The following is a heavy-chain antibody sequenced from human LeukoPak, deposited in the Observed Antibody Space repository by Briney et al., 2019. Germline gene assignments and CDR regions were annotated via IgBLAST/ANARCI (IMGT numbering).Heavy chain of an antibody. V-gene: IGHV4-31*03. D-gene: IGHD2-2*02. CDR2: IYYSGST. CDR1: GGSISSGGYC. Sequence: KPSETLSLTCTVSGGSISSGGYCWSWIRQHPGKGLEWIGYIYYSGSTYYNPSLKSRVTISVDTSKNQFSLKLSSVTAADTAVYYCARSHCSSTSCYTYHYYYYGMDVWGQGTTVTVSS. CDR3: ARSHCSSTSCYTYHYYYYGMDV. J-gene: IGHJ6*02.